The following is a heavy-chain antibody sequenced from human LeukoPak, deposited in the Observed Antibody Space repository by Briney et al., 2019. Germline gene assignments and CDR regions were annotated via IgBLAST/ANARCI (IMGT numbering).Heavy chain of an antibody. CDR3: ARGQAVAGV. Sequence: SETLSLTCSVSGGSISSYYWSWIRQPPGKGLEWIGYIYYSGYTNYNPSLNSRVTMSVDTSKNQFSLQLSSVTAADTAVYYCARGQAVAGVWGQGTLVTVSS. CDR2: IYYSGYT. V-gene: IGHV4-59*01. CDR1: GGSISSYY. J-gene: IGHJ4*02. D-gene: IGHD6-19*01.